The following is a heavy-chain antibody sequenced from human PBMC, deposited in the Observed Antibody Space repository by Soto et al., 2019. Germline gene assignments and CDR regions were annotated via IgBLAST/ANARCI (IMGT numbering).Heavy chain of an antibody. D-gene: IGHD3-3*01. CDR3: AKDGGYYDFWSGYYMRGPDD. J-gene: IGHJ4*02. CDR2: ISYDGSNK. Sequence: AGGSLRLSCAASGFTFSCYGMHWVRQAPGKGLEWVAVISYDGSNKYYADSVKGRFTISRDNSKNTLYLQMNSLRAEDTAVYYCAKDGGYYDFWSGYYMRGPDDWGQGTLVTVSS. CDR1: GFTFSCYG. V-gene: IGHV3-30*18.